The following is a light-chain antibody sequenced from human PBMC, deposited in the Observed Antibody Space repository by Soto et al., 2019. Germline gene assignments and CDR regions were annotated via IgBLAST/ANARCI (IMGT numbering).Light chain of an antibody. Sequence: IQMTKSPSTLSSSVGDRVTITCRASQSISSWLAWYQQKPGKAPKLLIYKASSLESGVPSRFSGSGSGTEFTLTISSLQPDDFATYYCQQYNSYWTFGQGTKV. CDR2: KAS. V-gene: IGKV1-5*03. CDR3: QQYNSYWT. CDR1: QSISSW. J-gene: IGKJ1*01.